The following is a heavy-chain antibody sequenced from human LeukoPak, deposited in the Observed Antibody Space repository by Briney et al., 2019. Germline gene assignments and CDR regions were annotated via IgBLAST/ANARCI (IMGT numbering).Heavy chain of an antibody. D-gene: IGHD2-15*01. CDR2: FDPEDGET. V-gene: IGHV1-24*01. CDR3: ATGIEWCPDAFDI. CDR1: GYTLTELS. Sequence: ASVKVCCKVSGYTLTELSMHWVRQAPGKGLEWMGGFDPEDGETIYEQKFQGRVTMTEDTSTDTAYMELSSLRSEDTAVYYCATGIEWCPDAFDIWGQGTMVTVSS. J-gene: IGHJ3*02.